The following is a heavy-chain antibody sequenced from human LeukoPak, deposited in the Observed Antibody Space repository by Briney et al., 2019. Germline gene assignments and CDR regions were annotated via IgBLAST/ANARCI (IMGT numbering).Heavy chain of an antibody. CDR1: GGSISSYY. D-gene: IGHD6-13*01. CDR3: ARDRFRAAAGKNYYYMDV. J-gene: IGHJ6*03. V-gene: IGHV4-59*01. Sequence: PSETLSLTCTVSGGSISSYYWSWIRQPPGKGLEGMGYIYYSGSTNYNPSLKSRVTISVDTSKNQFSLKLSSVTAADTAVYYCARDRFRAAAGKNYYYMDVWGKGTTVTVSS. CDR2: IYYSGST.